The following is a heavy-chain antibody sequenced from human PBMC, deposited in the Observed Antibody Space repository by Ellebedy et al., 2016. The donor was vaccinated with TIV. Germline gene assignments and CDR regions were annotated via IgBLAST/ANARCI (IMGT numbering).Heavy chain of an antibody. V-gene: IGHV4-4*02. J-gene: IGHJ4*02. CDR2: IYYSGSA. D-gene: IGHD2-8*02. CDR1: GGSFSVSHW. CDR3: ASQGGVHGGLGYFDY. Sequence: SETLSLTXGVSGGSFSVSHWLSWVRQTPGKGLEWIGEIYYSGSANYNPSLESRVTMSMDKTKNQFSLNLSSVTAADSAVYYCASQGGVHGGLGYFDYWGQGTLVTVSS.